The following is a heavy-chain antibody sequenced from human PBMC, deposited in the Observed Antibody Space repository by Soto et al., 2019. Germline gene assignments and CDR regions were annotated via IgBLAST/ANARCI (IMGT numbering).Heavy chain of an antibody. J-gene: IGHJ6*02. CDR1: GGSISSSSYY. V-gene: IGHV4-39*01. CDR2: IYYSGST. Sequence: LSLTCTVSGGSISSSSYYWGWIRQPPGKGLEWIGSIYYSGSTYYNPSLKSRVTISVDTSKNQFSLKLSSVTAADTAVYYCARRLTPDSYGMDVWGQGTTVTVSS. CDR3: ARRLTPDSYGMDV. D-gene: IGHD1-20*01.